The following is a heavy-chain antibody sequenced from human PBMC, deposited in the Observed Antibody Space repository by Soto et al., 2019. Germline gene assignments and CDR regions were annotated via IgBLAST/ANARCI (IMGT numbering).Heavy chain of an antibody. CDR2: ISGSGGST. CDR1: GFTFSSYA. D-gene: IGHD3-10*01. CDR3: AKLWFGELGGRYFDY. Sequence: GGSLRLSCAASGFTFSSYAMSWVRQAPGKGLEWVSAISGSGGSTYYADSVTGRFTISRDNSKNTLYLQMNSLRAEDTAVYYCAKLWFGELGGRYFDYWGQGTLVTVSS. J-gene: IGHJ4*02. V-gene: IGHV3-23*01.